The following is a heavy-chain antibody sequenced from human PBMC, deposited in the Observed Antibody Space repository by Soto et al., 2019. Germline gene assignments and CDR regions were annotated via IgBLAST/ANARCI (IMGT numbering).Heavy chain of an antibody. Sequence: GGSLRLSCAASGFPFNNVWMHWVRQVPGKGLVWVSRINGDGSSTAYADSVKGRFTISRDNAKNTLYLQMNSLRAEDTAVYYCAKVSGTLDYWGQGALVTVSS. J-gene: IGHJ4*02. D-gene: IGHD3-10*01. CDR2: INGDGSST. CDR3: AKVSGTLDY. V-gene: IGHV3-74*03. CDR1: GFPFNNVW.